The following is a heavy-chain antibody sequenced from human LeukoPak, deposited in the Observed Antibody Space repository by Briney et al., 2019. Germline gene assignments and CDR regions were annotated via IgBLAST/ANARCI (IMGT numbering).Heavy chain of an antibody. CDR1: GFAFDSHA. J-gene: IGHJ1*01. Sequence: GGSLRLSCAVSGFAFDSHAMTWVRQAPGKGLEWVSGISIRGDKTYYADSVEGRFTISRDNSKSTLYLQMNSLRAEDTAMYYCANEEIPNDNWGQGTPVTVSS. CDR2: ISIRGDKT. V-gene: IGHV3-23*01. D-gene: IGHD2-2*02. CDR3: ANEEIPNDN.